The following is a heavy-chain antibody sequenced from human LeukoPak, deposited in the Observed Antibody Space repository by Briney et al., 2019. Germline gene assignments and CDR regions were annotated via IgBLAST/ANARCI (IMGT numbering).Heavy chain of an antibody. J-gene: IGHJ1*01. CDR2: IKTEGSEK. V-gene: IGHV3-7*01. CDR1: GFTFSNYW. CDR3: ATYSSLNRREFQY. D-gene: IGHD3-22*01. Sequence: GGSLRLSCEGSGFTFSNYWMGWVRQAPGKGLQWVANIKTEGSEKYYVDSVKGRFTISRDNVKNSLYLQMNSLRAEDTAVYYCATYSSLNRREFQYWGQGTLLTVSS.